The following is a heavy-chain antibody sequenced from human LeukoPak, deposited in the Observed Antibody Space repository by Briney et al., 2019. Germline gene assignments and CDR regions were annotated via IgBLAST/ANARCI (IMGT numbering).Heavy chain of an antibody. J-gene: IGHJ4*02. D-gene: IGHD6-13*01. V-gene: IGHV3-23*01. Sequence: GGSLRLSCAASGFTFSTYTMSWVRQAPRQGLELVSAISGSGGNTYYADSLKSRFTISRDNSKNTLYLQMDTLTAADTAVYYCAKAAYSRTSYFDYWGQGTLVTASS. CDR3: AKAAYSRTSYFDY. CDR2: ISGSGGNT. CDR1: GFTFSTYT.